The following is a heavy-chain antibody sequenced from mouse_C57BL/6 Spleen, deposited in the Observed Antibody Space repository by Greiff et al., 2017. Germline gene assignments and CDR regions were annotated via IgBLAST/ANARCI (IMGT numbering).Heavy chain of an antibody. CDR1: GFTFSDYG. CDR3: ARSYYGSSYFDY. Sequence: DVKLVESGGGLVKPGGSLKLSCAASGFTFSDYGMHWVRQAPEKGLEWVAYISSGSSTIYYADTVKGRFTISRDNAKNTLFLQMTSLRSEDTAMYYCARSYYGSSYFDYWGQGTTLTVSS. J-gene: IGHJ2*01. CDR2: ISSGSSTI. V-gene: IGHV5-17*01. D-gene: IGHD1-1*01.